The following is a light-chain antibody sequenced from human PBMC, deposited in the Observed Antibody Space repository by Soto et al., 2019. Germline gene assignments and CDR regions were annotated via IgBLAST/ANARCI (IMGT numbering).Light chain of an antibody. J-gene: IGKJ2*01. CDR2: DAS. V-gene: IGKV3-15*01. CDR1: QSISRS. Sequence: EIVLTQSPAILSVSPGERATLSCRASQSISRSLAWYQQKPGQPPRLLISDASTRATGIPARFSGSGSGTEFTLTISSLQSEDFALYYCHQYNSWPPGTFGQGTKVEIK. CDR3: HQYNSWPPGT.